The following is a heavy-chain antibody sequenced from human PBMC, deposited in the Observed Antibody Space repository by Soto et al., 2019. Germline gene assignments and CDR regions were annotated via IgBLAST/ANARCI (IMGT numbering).Heavy chain of an antibody. Sequence: EVQLVQSGAEVKKPGESLEISCKASGYSLINYWIAWVRQMPGKGLEWMGIIYLGDSDTRYGPSFQGQVTISADKSISTAYLQWSSLKASDTAMYYCARVADFGSSSGYNWFDPWGQGTLVTVSS. CDR3: ARVADFGSSSGYNWFDP. CDR2: IYLGDSDT. D-gene: IGHD6-6*01. V-gene: IGHV5-51*01. J-gene: IGHJ5*02. CDR1: GYSLINYW.